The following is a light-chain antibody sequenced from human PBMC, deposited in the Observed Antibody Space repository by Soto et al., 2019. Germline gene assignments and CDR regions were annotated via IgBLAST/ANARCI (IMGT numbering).Light chain of an antibody. CDR1: QSISFN. CDR3: QQYNNWPSWT. CDR2: IAS. J-gene: IGKJ1*01. Sequence: EIVMTHSQAALAVFPLYRVTLXVTPSQSISFNLAWYQQKPGQAPRLLIYIASTRAAGIPARFSGSGSGTEFTLTISSLQSEDSAIYYCQQYNNWPSWTFGQGTKVDIK. V-gene: IGKV3-15*01.